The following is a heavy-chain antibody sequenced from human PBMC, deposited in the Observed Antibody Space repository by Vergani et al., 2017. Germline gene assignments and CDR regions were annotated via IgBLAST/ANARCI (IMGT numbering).Heavy chain of an antibody. D-gene: IGHD3-22*01. Sequence: EVQLLESGGGLVQPGGSLRLSCAASGFTFSSYAMSWVRQAPGKGLEWVSAISGSGGSTYYADSVKGRFTISRDNSKNTLYLQMNSLRAEDTAVYYCAKLGVDYYDSSGLLDAFDIWGQGTMVTVSS. CDR1: GFTFSSYA. J-gene: IGHJ3*02. V-gene: IGHV3-23*01. CDR2: ISGSGGST. CDR3: AKLGVDYYDSSGLLDAFDI.